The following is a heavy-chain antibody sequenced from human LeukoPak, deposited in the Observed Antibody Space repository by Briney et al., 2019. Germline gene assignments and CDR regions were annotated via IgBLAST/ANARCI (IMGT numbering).Heavy chain of an antibody. J-gene: IGHJ4*02. D-gene: IGHD3-22*01. Sequence: GGSLRLSCAASEFTFSSYSMNWVRQAPGKGLEWVSYITNSGNSKSYADSVKGRFTISRDNSKNTLYLQMNSLRAEDTAVYYCARAYYDSSGYPFGPLDYWGQGTLVTVSS. V-gene: IGHV3-48*01. CDR2: ITNSGNSK. CDR3: ARAYYDSSGYPFGPLDY. CDR1: EFTFSSYS.